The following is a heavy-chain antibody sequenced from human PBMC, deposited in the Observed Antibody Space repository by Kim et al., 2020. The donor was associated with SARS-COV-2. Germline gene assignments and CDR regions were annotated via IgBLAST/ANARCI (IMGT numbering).Heavy chain of an antibody. CDR1: GYTFTSYA. CDR2: INTNTGNP. Sequence: ASVKVSCKASGYTFTSYAMNWVRQAPGQGLEWMGWINTNTGNPTYAQGFTGRFVFSLDTSVSTAYLQISSLKAEDTAVYYCARTMVRGVIITPYYYYGMDVWGQGTTVTVSS. CDR3: ARTMVRGVIITPYYYYGMDV. V-gene: IGHV7-4-1*02. D-gene: IGHD3-10*01. J-gene: IGHJ6*02.